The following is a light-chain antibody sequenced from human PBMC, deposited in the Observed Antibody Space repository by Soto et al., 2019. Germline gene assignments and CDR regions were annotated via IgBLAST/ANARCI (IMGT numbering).Light chain of an antibody. J-gene: IGKJ1*01. Sequence: DIQMTQSPSSLSASVGDRVTITCRASQSIVRYLNWYQQKPGEAPNLLIYAASSLQSGVPSRFSGSGSGTAFTLAISSLQPEDFATYYCQQSYNTPWTFGQGTKVEIK. CDR2: AAS. CDR3: QQSYNTPWT. V-gene: IGKV1-39*01. CDR1: QSIVRY.